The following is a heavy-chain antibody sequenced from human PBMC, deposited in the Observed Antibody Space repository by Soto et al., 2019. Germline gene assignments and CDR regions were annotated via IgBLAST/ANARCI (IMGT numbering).Heavy chain of an antibody. CDR1: GGSISSYY. V-gene: IGHV4-59*08. Sequence: LSLTCTVSGGSISSYYWSWIRQPPGKGLEWIGYIYYSGSTNYNPSLKSRVTISVDTSKNQFSLKLSSVTAADTAVYYCARQVSYHFDYWGQGTLVTVSS. CDR2: IYYSGST. CDR3: ARQVSYHFDY. D-gene: IGHD1-26*01. J-gene: IGHJ4*02.